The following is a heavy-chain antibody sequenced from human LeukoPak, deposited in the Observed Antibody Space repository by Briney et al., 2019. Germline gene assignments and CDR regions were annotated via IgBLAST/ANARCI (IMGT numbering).Heavy chain of an antibody. V-gene: IGHV4-39*01. CDR1: GDSISGGAFY. D-gene: IGHD1-26*01. Sequence: PSETLSLTCTVSGDSISGGAFYWGWVRQSPGKGLEWIGSMFYSGSTHFNPSLESRITMSLDTSKNQFSLRLSLMTAADTAIYYCARQGSSPNWFDPWGQGTLLTVSS. J-gene: IGHJ5*02. CDR2: MFYSGST. CDR3: ARQGSSPNWFDP.